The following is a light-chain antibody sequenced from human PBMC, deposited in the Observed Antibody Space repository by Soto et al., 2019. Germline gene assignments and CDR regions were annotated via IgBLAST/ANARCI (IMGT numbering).Light chain of an antibody. CDR1: QSVLYSSNNKNY. CDR2: WAS. J-gene: IGKJ5*01. V-gene: IGKV4-1*01. Sequence: DIVMTQSPDSLAVSLGERATINCKSSQSVLYSSNNKNYLAWYQQKPGQPPKLLIYWASTRESGVPDRFSGSGSGTDFTLTISTLQAEDVTIYHCQQYFTTPITFGQGTRLEIK. CDR3: QQYFTTPIT.